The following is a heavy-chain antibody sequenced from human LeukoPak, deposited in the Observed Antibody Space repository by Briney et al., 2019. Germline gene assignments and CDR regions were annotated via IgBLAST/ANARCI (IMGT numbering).Heavy chain of an antibody. D-gene: IGHD6-19*01. J-gene: IGHJ4*02. CDR2: TYYLSKWYD. V-gene: IGHV6-1*01. CDR1: GDSVSSNTAA. CDR3: ARDPGDSSGWYLYYFDY. Sequence: SQTLSLTCAIPGDSVSSNTAAWNWIRQSPSRGLEWLGRTYYLSKWYDDYAVSVKSRITINPDTSKNQFSLQLNSVTPEDTAVYYCARDPGDSSGWYLYYFDYWGQGTLVTVSS.